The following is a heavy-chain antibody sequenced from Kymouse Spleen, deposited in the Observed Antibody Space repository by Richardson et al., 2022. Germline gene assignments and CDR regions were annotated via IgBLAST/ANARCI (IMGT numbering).Heavy chain of an antibody. CDR3: ARDILTGYYSWFDP. J-gene: IGHJ5*02. CDR1: GGSFSGYY. V-gene: IGHV4-34*01. Sequence: QVQLQQWGAGLLKPSETLSLTCAVYGGSFSGYYWSWIRQPPGKGLEWIGEINHSGSTNYNPSLKSRVTISVDTSKNQFSLKLSSVTAADTAVYYCARDILTGYYSWFDPWGQGTLVTVSS. CDR2: INHSGST. D-gene: IGHD3-9*01.